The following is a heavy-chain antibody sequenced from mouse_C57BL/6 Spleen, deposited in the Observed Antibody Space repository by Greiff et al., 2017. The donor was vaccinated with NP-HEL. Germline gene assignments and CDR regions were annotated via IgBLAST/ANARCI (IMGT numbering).Heavy chain of an antibody. Sequence: EVMLVESGGGLVQPGGSMKLSCVASGFTFSNYWMNWVRPSPEKGLEWVAQIRLKSDNYATHYAESVKGRFTISRDDSKSSVYLQMNNLSAEDTGIYYCTSYDGYYYAMDYWGQGTSVTVSS. CDR2: IRLKSDNYAT. J-gene: IGHJ4*01. D-gene: IGHD2-3*01. CDR3: TSYDGYYYAMDY. V-gene: IGHV6-3*01. CDR1: GFTFSNYW.